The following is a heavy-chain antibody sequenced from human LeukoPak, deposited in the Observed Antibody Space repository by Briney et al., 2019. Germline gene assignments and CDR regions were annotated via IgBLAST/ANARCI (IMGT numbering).Heavy chain of an antibody. D-gene: IGHD2-21*02. V-gene: IGHV3-74*01. J-gene: IGHJ4*01. CDR1: GFTLSNYW. CDR3: ARFVMVTVGDY. CDR2: LHSNGAFT. Sequence: GGSLRLSCSASGFTLSNYWMHWVRQAPGKGLVWVARLHSNGAFTTYADSVKGRFTISRDTAKNTLYLQMNSLRVEDTAVYYCARFVMVTVGDYWGQGTLVTVSS.